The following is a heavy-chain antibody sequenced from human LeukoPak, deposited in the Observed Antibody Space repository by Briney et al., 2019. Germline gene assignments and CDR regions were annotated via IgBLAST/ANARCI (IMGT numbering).Heavy chain of an antibody. Sequence: SETLSLTCTVSGGSITSSSYYWGWIRQPPGKGLEWIGIIYYSGSTYFNPSLKSRLTISVDTSKNQFSLKLSAVTAADTAVYFCASVRRGFGESSKYYSYYYMDVWGNGTTVTISS. CDR1: GGSITSSSYY. V-gene: IGHV4-39*01. CDR3: ASVRRGFGESSKYYSYYYMDV. D-gene: IGHD3-10*01. CDR2: IYYSGST. J-gene: IGHJ6*03.